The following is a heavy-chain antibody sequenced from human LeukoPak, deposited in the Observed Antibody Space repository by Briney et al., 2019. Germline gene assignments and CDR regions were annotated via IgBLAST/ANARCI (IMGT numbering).Heavy chain of an antibody. Sequence: SETLSLTCTVSGGSISSYYWSWIRQPPGKGLEWVGYIYYSGSTNYNPSLKSRVTISVDTSKNQFSLKLSSVTAADTAVYYCSGGGYFGGDYTPPHYWGQGTLVTVSS. V-gene: IGHV4-59*01. CDR2: IYYSGST. CDR3: SGGGYFGGDYTPPHY. D-gene: IGHD4-17*01. J-gene: IGHJ4*02. CDR1: GGSISSYY.